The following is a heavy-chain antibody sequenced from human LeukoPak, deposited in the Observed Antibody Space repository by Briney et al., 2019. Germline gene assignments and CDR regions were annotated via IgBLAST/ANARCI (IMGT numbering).Heavy chain of an antibody. Sequence: SETLSLTCTVSGGSISSYYWSWIRQPPGKGLEWIGYIYYSGSTNYNPSLKSRVTISVDTSKNQFSLKLNSVTAADTAVYYCARDGTLGSGGYFKTYYGMDVWGQGTTVTVSS. CDR2: IYYSGST. V-gene: IGHV4-59*12. J-gene: IGHJ6*02. CDR1: GGSISSYY. CDR3: ARDGTLGSGGYFKTYYGMDV. D-gene: IGHD3-10*01.